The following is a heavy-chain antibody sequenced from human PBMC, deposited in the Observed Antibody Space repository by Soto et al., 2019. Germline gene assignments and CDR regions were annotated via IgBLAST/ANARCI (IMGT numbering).Heavy chain of an antibody. D-gene: IGHD3-3*01. Sequence: GGSLRLSCAASGFTFSIYAMGWVCQAPGKGLEWVSAISGSGGSTYYADSVKGRFTISRDNSKNTLYLQMNSLRAEDTAVYYCAKARAQYYDFWSGYPVDYWGQGTLVTVSS. CDR3: AKARAQYYDFWSGYPVDY. CDR1: GFTFSIYA. V-gene: IGHV3-23*01. CDR2: ISGSGGST. J-gene: IGHJ4*02.